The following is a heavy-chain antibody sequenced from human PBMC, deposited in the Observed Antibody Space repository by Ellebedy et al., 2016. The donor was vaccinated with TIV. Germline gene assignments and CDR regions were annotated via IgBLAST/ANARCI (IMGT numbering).Heavy chain of an antibody. Sequence: ASVKVSCXASGYTFTTFYMHWVRQAPGQGLEWMGIINPTGGSTTYAQKFQGRVTMTRDTSTSTVYMELSSLRSEETAVYYCASRSRSGLVAVGNDYYAMDVWGQGTTVTVSS. V-gene: IGHV1-46*01. J-gene: IGHJ6*02. CDR1: GYTFTTFY. CDR2: INPTGGST. D-gene: IGHD6-13*01. CDR3: ASRSRSGLVAVGNDYYAMDV.